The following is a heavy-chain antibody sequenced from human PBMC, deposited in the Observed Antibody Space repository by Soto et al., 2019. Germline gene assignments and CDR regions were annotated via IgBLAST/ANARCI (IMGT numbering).Heavy chain of an antibody. CDR3: ARSAGLCTSANSYPPWCDP. J-gene: IGHJ5*02. CDR2: VTAGGHST. Sequence: PGGSLRLSCAASGFTFSSYAMSWVRQAPGKGLEWVSVVTAGGHSTYYADSVKGRFSVSRDNYKSTSYLQMNSLRAEDTAIYYCARSAGLCTSANSYPPWCDPWGQETLFTVSP. V-gene: IGHV3-23*01. D-gene: IGHD1-1*01. CDR1: GFTFSSYA.